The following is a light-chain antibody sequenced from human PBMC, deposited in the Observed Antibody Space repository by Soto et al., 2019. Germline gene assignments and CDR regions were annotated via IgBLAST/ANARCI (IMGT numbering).Light chain of an antibody. J-gene: IGKJ4*01. CDR2: GAS. CDR1: QSVGAQ. CDR3: QQRNDWGS. Sequence: EVVLTQYPASLSLSPGERATLSCRASQSVGAQFAWYHQKPGQSPRLLIYGASNRTSGISARFSGSGSGTDFTLTITSLEPADSAVYYCQQRNDWGSFGGGTRVEIK. V-gene: IGKV3-11*01.